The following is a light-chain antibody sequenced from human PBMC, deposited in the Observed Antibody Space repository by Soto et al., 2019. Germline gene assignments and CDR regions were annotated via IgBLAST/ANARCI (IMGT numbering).Light chain of an antibody. CDR3: SSYAGSNSFV. V-gene: IGLV2-8*01. CDR1: SSDVGTYKY. J-gene: IGLJ1*01. Sequence: QSALTQPPSASGSPGQSVTISCTGTSSDVGTYKYVSWYQQHPVKAPKLMIYEVTKRPSGVPDRFSGSKSGNTASLTVSGLQAENEADYYCSSYAGSNSFVFGTGTKVTV. CDR2: EVT.